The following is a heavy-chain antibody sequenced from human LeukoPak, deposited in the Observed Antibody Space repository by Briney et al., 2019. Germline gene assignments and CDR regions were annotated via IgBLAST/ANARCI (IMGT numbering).Heavy chain of an antibody. D-gene: IGHD3-9*01. Sequence: SGGSLRLSCAASGFTFSSYGMHWVRQAPGKGLEWVAFIRYDGSNKYYADSVKGRFTISRDNSKNTLYLQMNSLRAEDTAVYYCASLRIDWLSKPAEFDYWGQGTLVTVSS. J-gene: IGHJ4*02. CDR1: GFTFSSYG. CDR3: ASLRIDWLSKPAEFDY. CDR2: IRYDGSNK. V-gene: IGHV3-30*02.